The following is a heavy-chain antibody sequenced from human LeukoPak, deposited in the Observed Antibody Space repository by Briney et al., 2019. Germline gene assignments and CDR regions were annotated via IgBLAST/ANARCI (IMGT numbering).Heavy chain of an antibody. D-gene: IGHD5-24*01. Sequence: ASVKVSCKASGYIFTGYYIHWVRQAPGQGLEWMGWIDPNSGGADYAQKFQGRVTMTRDTSLNTAYMALSRLRSEDTAVYYCAHIGDGYNMIDYWGQGTLVTVSS. CDR1: GYIFTGYY. CDR3: AHIGDGYNMIDY. CDR2: IDPNSGGA. V-gene: IGHV1-2*02. J-gene: IGHJ4*02.